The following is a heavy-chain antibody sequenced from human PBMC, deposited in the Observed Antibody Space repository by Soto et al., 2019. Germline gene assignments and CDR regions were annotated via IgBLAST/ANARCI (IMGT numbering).Heavy chain of an antibody. V-gene: IGHV3-7*01. D-gene: IGHD3-10*01. CDR1: GFTFSSYW. CDR3: ARIVGGSGSYYYYYYMDV. Sequence: EVQLVESGGGLVQPGGSLRLSCAASGFTFSSYWMSWVRQAPGKGLEWVANIKQDGSEKYYVDSVKGRFTISRDNAKNSLYLQMNSLRAEDTAVYYCARIVGGSGSYYYYYYMDVWGKGTTVTVSS. J-gene: IGHJ6*03. CDR2: IKQDGSEK.